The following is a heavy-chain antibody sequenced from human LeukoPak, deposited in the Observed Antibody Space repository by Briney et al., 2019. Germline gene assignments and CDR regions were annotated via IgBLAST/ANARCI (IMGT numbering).Heavy chain of an antibody. J-gene: IGHJ4*02. V-gene: IGHV3-48*02. CDR3: ARVKGHCRGTYSFDY. Sequence: GGSLRLSCAGSGFTFSSYSMNWVRQAPGKGLEWVAYISSSSTSIYYADPVKGRFTISRDNAKNSLYLQMNSLRDEDTAVYYCARVKGHCRGTYSFDYWGQGTLVTVSS. CDR2: ISSSSTSI. D-gene: IGHD2-15*01. CDR1: GFTFSSYS.